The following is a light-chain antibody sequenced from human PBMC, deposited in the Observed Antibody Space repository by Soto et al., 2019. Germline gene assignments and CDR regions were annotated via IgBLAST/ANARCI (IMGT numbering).Light chain of an antibody. Sequence: QSALTQPPSASGSPGQSVTISCTGTSSDVGGYNYVSWYQQHPGKAPKLMIYEVSKRPSGVPDRFSGSKSGNTASLTVSGLQAEDEADYYCSSYAGSNKPYVFGTGTKSPS. CDR3: SSYAGSNKPYV. V-gene: IGLV2-8*01. CDR2: EVS. CDR1: SSDVGGYNY. J-gene: IGLJ1*01.